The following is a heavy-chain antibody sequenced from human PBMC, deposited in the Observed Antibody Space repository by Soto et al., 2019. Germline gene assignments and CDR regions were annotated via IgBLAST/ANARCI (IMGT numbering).Heavy chain of an antibody. V-gene: IGHV4-34*01. D-gene: IGHD3-16*02. Sequence: QVQLQQWGAGLLKPSETLSLTCAVYSGSFSGYYWSWIRQPPGKGLEWIGEINHSGSTNYNPSLKSRVTISVDTSKNQFSLKLSSVTAADTAVYYCARGPRHYDYVWGSYRPPGMDVWGQGTTVTVSS. CDR3: ARGPRHYDYVWGSYRPPGMDV. CDR2: INHSGST. J-gene: IGHJ6*02. CDR1: SGSFSGYY.